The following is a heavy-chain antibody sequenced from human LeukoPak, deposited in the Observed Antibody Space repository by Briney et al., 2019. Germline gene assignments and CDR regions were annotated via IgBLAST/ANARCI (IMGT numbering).Heavy chain of an antibody. CDR3: ARVQPDYYDSSGYQAYYFDY. V-gene: IGHV3-53*01. CDR2: IYKGGRT. J-gene: IGHJ4*02. Sequence: GGSPRLSCAASGFTFSSNYMSWVRQAPGKGLEWVSAIYKGGRTYSAASVKGRFTISRDNSKNTLYLQMNSLRAEDTAVYYCARVQPDYYDSSGYQAYYFDYWGQGTLVTVSS. CDR1: GFTFSSNY. D-gene: IGHD3-22*01.